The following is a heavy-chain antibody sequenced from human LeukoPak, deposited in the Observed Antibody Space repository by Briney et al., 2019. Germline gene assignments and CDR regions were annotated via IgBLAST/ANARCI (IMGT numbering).Heavy chain of an antibody. CDR3: ARGQVREWFDP. V-gene: IGHV1-2*02. CDR1: GYTFTGYF. CDR2: INPNSGGT. D-gene: IGHD1-26*01. J-gene: IGHJ5*02. Sequence: ASVKVSCKASGYTFTGYFMHWVRQAPGQGLEWMGWINPNSGGTNYAQKFQGRVTMTRDTSISTAYMDLSRLRSGDTAVYYCARGQVREWFDPWGQGTLVTVSS.